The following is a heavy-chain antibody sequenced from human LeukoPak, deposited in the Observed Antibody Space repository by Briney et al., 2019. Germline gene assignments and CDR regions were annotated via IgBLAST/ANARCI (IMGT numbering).Heavy chain of an antibody. J-gene: IGHJ3*02. D-gene: IGHD6-13*01. CDR3: ARDSGGAAGGAGMGYGFDI. CDR2: IYYSGST. Sequence: PSETLSLTCTVSGGSISSYSWSWIRQPPGKGLEWIGYIYYSGSTSYNPSLKSRLTISGDTSKNQFSLRLSPVTAADTAMYYCARDSGGAAGGAGMGYGFDIWGQGTVVTVSS. CDR1: GGSISSYS. V-gene: IGHV4-59*12.